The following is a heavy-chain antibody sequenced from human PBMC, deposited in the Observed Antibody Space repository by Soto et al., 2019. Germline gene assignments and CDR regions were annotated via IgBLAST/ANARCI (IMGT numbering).Heavy chain of an antibody. V-gene: IGHV1-3*01. CDR3: ARTSGLTAVDY. D-gene: IGHD5-12*01. CDR1: GYTFTSYA. J-gene: IGHJ4*02. CDR2: INAGNGNT. Sequence: QVQLVQSGAEVKKPGASVKVSCKASGYTFTSYAMHWVRQAPGQRLEWMGWINAGNGNTKYSQKFQGRVTITRDTSASTAYMELSSLISEDTAVYYCARTSGLTAVDYWGQGTLVTVSS.